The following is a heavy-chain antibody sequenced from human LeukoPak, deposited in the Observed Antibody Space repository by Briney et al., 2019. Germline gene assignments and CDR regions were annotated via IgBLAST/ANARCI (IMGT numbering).Heavy chain of an antibody. D-gene: IGHD3-16*02. CDR1: GGSFSGYY. Sequence: SETLSLTCAVYGGSFSGYYWSWIRQPPGKGLEWIGEINHSGSTNYNPSLKSRVTISVDTSKNQFSLKLSSVTAADTAVYYCARSPHYDYVWGSYRPYYFDYWGQGTLVTVSS. CDR3: ARSPHYDYVWGSYRPYYFDY. J-gene: IGHJ4*02. V-gene: IGHV4-34*01. CDR2: INHSGST.